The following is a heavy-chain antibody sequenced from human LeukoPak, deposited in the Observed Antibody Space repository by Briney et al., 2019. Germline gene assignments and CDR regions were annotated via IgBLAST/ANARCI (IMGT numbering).Heavy chain of an antibody. J-gene: IGHJ6*02. CDR3: ARGGAALVRGSPGGMDV. V-gene: IGHV4-39*07. D-gene: IGHD3-10*01. Sequence: SETLSLTCTVSDGSISSSSYYWGRIRQPPGKGLEWIGSIYYSGSTYYNPSLKSRVTISVDTSKNQFSLKLTSVAAADTAVYYCARGGAALVRGSPGGMDVWGQGTTVAVSS. CDR2: IYYSGST. CDR1: DGSISSSSYY.